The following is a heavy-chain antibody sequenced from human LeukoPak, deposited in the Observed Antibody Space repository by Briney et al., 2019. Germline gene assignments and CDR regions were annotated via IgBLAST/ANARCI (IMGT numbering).Heavy chain of an antibody. CDR3: VRVCRERYGDYYFDY. Sequence: GGSLRLSCAASGFTLNSYGIHWVRQAPGKGLEWVAFLWSDGSNKYYADSVKGRFTISRDNSKNTVYLQMNSLRVEDTAVYYCVRVCRERYGDYYFDYWGQGTLVTVSS. CDR2: LWSDGSNK. V-gene: IGHV3-33*01. CDR1: GFTLNSYG. J-gene: IGHJ4*02. D-gene: IGHD4-17*01.